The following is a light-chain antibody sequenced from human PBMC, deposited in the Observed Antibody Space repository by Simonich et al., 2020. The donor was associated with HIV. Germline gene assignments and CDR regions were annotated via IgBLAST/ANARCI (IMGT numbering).Light chain of an antibody. Sequence: DIVMTQTPLSLSVTPGQPASLSCKYSLTRLHNDGKTYLYWYLQNSGPSPQLLIYEVSNRFSGVPDRFSGSGSGTDFTLKISRVEAEDVGVYYCMQSIQPPLTFGGGTKVEIK. V-gene: IGKV2D-29*02. J-gene: IGKJ4*01. CDR3: MQSIQPPLT. CDR1: LTRLHNDGKTY. CDR2: EVS.